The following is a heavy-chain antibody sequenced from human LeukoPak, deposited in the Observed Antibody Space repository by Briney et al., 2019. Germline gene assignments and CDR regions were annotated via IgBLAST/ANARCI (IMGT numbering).Heavy chain of an antibody. CDR1: GFTFSDHY. V-gene: IGHV3-72*01. Sequence: GGSLRLSCAASGFTFSDHYMDWVRQAPGKGLEWVGRTRNKANSYTTTYAASVKGRFTISRDDSKNSLYLQMNSLRTEDTAVYYCAREGYYDFWSGHLPGYYYYYMDVWGKGTTVTVSS. CDR3: AREGYYDFWSGHLPGYYYYYMDV. D-gene: IGHD3-3*01. J-gene: IGHJ6*03. CDR2: TRNKANSYTT.